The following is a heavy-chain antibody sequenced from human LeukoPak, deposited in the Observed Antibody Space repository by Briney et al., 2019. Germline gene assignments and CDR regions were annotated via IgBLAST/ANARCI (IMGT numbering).Heavy chain of an antibody. D-gene: IGHD2-2*01. CDR1: GFPFSNYA. Sequence: GGSLRLSCAASGFPFSNYAMQWVRQAPGKGLEWVSFIRYDGSHKYYAGSVKGRFTISRDNSKNTMYLQMNSLRAEDTAVYYCAKDRRACSSSSCYYRFDYWGQGTLVTVSS. CDR3: AKDRRACSSSSCYYRFDY. CDR2: IRYDGSHK. J-gene: IGHJ4*02. V-gene: IGHV3-30*02.